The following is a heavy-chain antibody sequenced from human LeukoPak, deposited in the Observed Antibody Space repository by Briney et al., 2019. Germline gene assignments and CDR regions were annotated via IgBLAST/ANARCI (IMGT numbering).Heavy chain of an antibody. D-gene: IGHD2-15*01. Sequence: PSETLSLTCTVSGGSISIGDYYWSWIRQPPGKGLEWIAYISHSGGTYYNPSLKSRATISLDTSTNQFSLKLSSVTAADTAVYYCARDFQGGPNDPWGQGTLVTVSS. CDR1: GGSISIGDYY. V-gene: IGHV4-30-4*01. CDR2: ISHSGGT. CDR3: ARDFQGGPNDP. J-gene: IGHJ5*02.